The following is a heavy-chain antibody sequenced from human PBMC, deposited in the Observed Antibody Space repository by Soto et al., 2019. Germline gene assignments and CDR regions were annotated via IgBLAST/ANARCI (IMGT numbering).Heavy chain of an antibody. D-gene: IGHD6-19*01. J-gene: IGHJ4*02. Sequence: QVQLVESGGGVVQPGRSLRLSCAASGFTFSSYGMHWVRQAPGKGLEWVAVIWYDGSNKYYADSVKGRFTISRDNSKNTRYMQMNSLRAEDTAVYYCARDGGAGTVAGTPLGWYFDCWGQGTLVTVSS. CDR2: IWYDGSNK. CDR3: ARDGGAGTVAGTPLGWYFDC. V-gene: IGHV3-33*01. CDR1: GFTFSSYG.